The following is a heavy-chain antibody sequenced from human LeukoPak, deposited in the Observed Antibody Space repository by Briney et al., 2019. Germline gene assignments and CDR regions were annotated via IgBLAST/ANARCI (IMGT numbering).Heavy chain of an antibody. CDR2: MNPNSGNT. V-gene: IGHV1-8*03. D-gene: IGHD4-11*01. Sequence: ASVKVSCKASGYTFTIYDINWVRQATGQGLEWMGWMNPNSGNTGYAQKFQGRVTITRNTSISTAYMELSSLRSEDTAVYYCARGLLSFMRSDYSNYWDNWFDPWGQGTLVTVSS. CDR1: GYTFTIYD. J-gene: IGHJ5*02. CDR3: ARGLLSFMRSDYSNYWDNWFDP.